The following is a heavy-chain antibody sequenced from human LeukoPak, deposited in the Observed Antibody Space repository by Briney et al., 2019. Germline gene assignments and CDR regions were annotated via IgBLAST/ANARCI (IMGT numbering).Heavy chain of an antibody. V-gene: IGHV4-39*07. D-gene: IGHD2-21*02. Sequence: SETLSLICTVSGGSIRISSYYWAWIRQTPGKGLEWIGSVYSSGTTYYNPSVKSRVTVSIYTSNNQFSLKLTSVTAADTAVYYCARDVTHGLLWGPGRRVTVSS. CDR1: GGSIRISSYY. J-gene: IGHJ4*02. CDR2: VYSSGTT. CDR3: ARDVTHGLL.